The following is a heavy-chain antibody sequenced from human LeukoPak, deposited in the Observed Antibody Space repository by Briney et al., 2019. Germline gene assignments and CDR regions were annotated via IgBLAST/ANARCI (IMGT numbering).Heavy chain of an antibody. V-gene: IGHV3-30-3*01. D-gene: IGHD6-6*01. CDR1: GFTFSSDV. Sequence: PGGSLRLSCAASGFTFSSDVMHWVRQAPGKGLEWVAVISSDGSSKHYADSVKGRFTIFTDTSKSTLYLQINSLRPEDTAVYYCARDLMSYSSSPLHWGQGTLVTVSS. CDR2: ISSDGSSK. J-gene: IGHJ4*02. CDR3: ARDLMSYSSSPLH.